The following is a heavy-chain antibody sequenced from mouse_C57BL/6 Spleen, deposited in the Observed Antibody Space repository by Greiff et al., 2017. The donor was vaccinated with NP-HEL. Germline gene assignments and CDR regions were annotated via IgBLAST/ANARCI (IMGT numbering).Heavy chain of an antibody. V-gene: IGHV3-6*01. J-gene: IGHJ1*03. D-gene: IGHD2-4*01. CDR2: ISYDGSN. Sequence: EVQLVESGPGLVKPSQSLSLTCSVTGYSITSGYYWNWIRQFPGNKLEWMGYISYDGSNNYNPSLKNRISITRDTSKNQFFLKLNSVTTEDTATYYCARASSIYYDYDDVFDVWGTGTTVTVSS. CDR3: ARASSIYYDYDDVFDV. CDR1: GYSITSGYY.